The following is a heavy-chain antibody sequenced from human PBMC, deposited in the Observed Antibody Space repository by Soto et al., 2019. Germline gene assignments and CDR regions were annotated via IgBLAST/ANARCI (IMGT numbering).Heavy chain of an antibody. CDR2: ISYDRSKR. V-gene: IGHV3-30*03. Sequence: PGGSLTLSCAVSGFTISSYGMHWVRQAPGKGGEWVAVISYDRSKRYYEDPVKGRFTISTDNPKNTLYPQMNSPITEATAVYYYSTGYGAPDSWGPGAPVPASS. CDR3: STGYGAPDS. J-gene: IGHJ4*02. CDR1: GFTISSYG. D-gene: IGHD4-17*01.